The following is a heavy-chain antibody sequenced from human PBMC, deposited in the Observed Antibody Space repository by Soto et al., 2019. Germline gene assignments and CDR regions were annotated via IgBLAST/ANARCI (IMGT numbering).Heavy chain of an antibody. CDR3: AKVACSGGSCPLLDFDY. Sequence: GGSLRLSCAASGFTFSSYAMSWVRQAPGKGLELVSAISGSGGSTYYADSVKGRFTISRDNSKNTLYLQMNSLRAEDTAVYYFAKVACSGGSCPLLDFDYWGQGTLVTVSS. V-gene: IGHV3-23*01. CDR1: GFTFSSYA. CDR2: ISGSGGST. J-gene: IGHJ4*02. D-gene: IGHD2-15*01.